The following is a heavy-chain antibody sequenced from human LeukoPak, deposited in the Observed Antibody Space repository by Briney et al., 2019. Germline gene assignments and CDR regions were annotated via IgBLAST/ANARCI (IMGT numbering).Heavy chain of an antibody. D-gene: IGHD5-24*01. J-gene: IGHJ4*02. CDR1: GGSISSYY. V-gene: IGHV4-59*08. Sequence: PSETLSLTRTVSGGSISSYYWSWIRQPPGKGLEWIGYIDYSGSTKYNPSLKSRVTTSVDTSKNQFSLNLSSVTAADTAVYYCARHGGGYSFDYWGQGTLVTVSS. CDR2: IDYSGST. CDR3: ARHGGGYSFDY.